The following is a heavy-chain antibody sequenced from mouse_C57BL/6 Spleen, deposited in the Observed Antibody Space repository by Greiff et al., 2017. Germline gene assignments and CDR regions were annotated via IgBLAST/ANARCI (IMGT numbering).Heavy chain of an antibody. J-gene: IGHJ4*01. D-gene: IGHD2-1*01. CDR1: GYTFTGYW. Sequence: QVQLKESGAELMKPGASVKLSCKATGYTFTGYWIEWVKQRPGHGLEWIGEILPGSGSTNYNEKFKGKATVTADTSSNTAYMQLSSLTTEDAAIYYCARSGGNYWGYYAMDYWGQGTSVTVSS. V-gene: IGHV1-9*01. CDR3: ARSGGNYWGYYAMDY. CDR2: ILPGSGST.